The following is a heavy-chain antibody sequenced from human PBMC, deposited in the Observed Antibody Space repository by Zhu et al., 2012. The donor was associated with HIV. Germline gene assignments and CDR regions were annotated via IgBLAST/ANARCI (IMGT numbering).Heavy chain of an antibody. V-gene: IGHV4-39*07. Sequence: QVQLQESGPGLVKPSETLSLTCTVSGGSISSSSYYWGWIRQPPGKGLEWIGSIYYSGSTYYNPSLKSRVTISVDTSKNQFSLKLSSVTAADTAVYYCAAHAQTWGSYYYYGMDVVGPRDHGSPPP. CDR1: GGSISSSSYY. J-gene: IGHJ6*02. CDR3: AAHAQTWGSYYYYGMDV. CDR2: IYYSGST. D-gene: IGHD7-27*01.